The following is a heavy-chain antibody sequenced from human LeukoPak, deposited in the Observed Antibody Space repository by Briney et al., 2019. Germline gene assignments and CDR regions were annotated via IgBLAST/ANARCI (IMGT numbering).Heavy chain of an antibody. J-gene: IGHJ5*02. CDR2: IYSDGSDT. D-gene: IGHD6-6*01. CDR1: GFTFSNYA. Sequence: GGSLRLSCAASGFTFSNYAMSWVRQAPGKGLVWVSHIYSDGSDTTYADSVKGRFTISRDNAKNTLYLQMNSLRAEDTAVYYCARHRYDRSSNSNRFDPWGQGTLVTVSS. V-gene: IGHV3-74*01. CDR3: ARHRYDRSSNSNRFDP.